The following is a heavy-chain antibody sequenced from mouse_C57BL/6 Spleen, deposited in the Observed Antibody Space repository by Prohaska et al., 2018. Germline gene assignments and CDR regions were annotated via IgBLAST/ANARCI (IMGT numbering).Heavy chain of an antibody. CDR2: IRLXXXKKXX. J-gene: IGHJ2*01. CDR1: GFTFSNYW. Sequence: EVKLEESGGGLVQPGGSMKLSCVASGFTFSNYWMNWVRKSPEKGLEWDAQIRLXXXKKXXEXXEKXKGKIRXKRXKSKSSEKMKKNNLRAEDTEIYYFPCPGSSLWDWLQGATLAVSS. V-gene: IGHV6-3*01. CDR3: PCPGSSLWD. D-gene: IGHD1-1*01.